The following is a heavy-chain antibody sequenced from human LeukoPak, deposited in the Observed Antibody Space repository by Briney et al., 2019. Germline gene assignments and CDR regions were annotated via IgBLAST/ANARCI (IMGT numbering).Heavy chain of an antibody. CDR2: MNPNSGNT. Sequence: ASVKVSCKASGYTFTSYDINWVRQATGQGLEWMGWMNPNSGNTGYAQKLQGRVTMTRNTSISTAYMELSSLRSEDTAVYYCARGWADIAAAECFDYWGQGTLVTVSS. CDR1: GYTFTSYD. V-gene: IGHV1-8*01. CDR3: ARGWADIAAAECFDY. D-gene: IGHD6-13*01. J-gene: IGHJ4*02.